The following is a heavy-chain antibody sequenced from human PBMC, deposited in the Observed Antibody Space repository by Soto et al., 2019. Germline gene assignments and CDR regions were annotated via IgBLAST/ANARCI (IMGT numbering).Heavy chain of an antibody. CDR1: GGSISSYY. CDR3: ARHGDYDDGYYYMDV. Sequence: SETLSLTCTVSGGSISSYYWSWIRQPPGKGLEWIVYIYYSGSTNYNPSLKSRVTISVDTSKNQFSLKLSSVTAADTAVYYCARHGDYDDGYYYMDVWGKGTTVTVSS. J-gene: IGHJ6*03. D-gene: IGHD4-17*01. CDR2: IYYSGST. V-gene: IGHV4-59*08.